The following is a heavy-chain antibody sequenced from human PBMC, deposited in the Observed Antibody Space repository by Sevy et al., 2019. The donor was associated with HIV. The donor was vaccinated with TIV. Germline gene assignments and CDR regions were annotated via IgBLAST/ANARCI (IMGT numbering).Heavy chain of an antibody. CDR1: GDSVNNINYY. CDR2: IYYSGNT. V-gene: IGHV4-39*01. Sequence: SETLSLTCTVSGDSVNNINYYWGWIRQPPGQGLEWVGNIYYSGNTYYNPSVKSRVTISVDTSKNQFSLKLNSVTAADTAVYYCARLALTGTTFDLVVYAVDVWGQGTTVTVSS. D-gene: IGHD1-7*01. CDR3: ARLALTGTTFDLVVYAVDV. J-gene: IGHJ6*02.